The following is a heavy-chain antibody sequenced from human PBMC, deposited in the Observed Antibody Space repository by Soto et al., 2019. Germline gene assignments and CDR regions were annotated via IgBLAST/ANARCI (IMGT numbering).Heavy chain of an antibody. CDR3: ATDYGDYGGFDY. V-gene: IGHV1-69*02. D-gene: IGHD4-17*01. CDR1: GGTFSSYT. Sequence: ASVKVSCKASGGTFSSYTISWVRQAPGQGLEWMGRIIPILGIANYAQKFQGRVTITADKSTSTAYMELSSLRSEDTAVYYCATDYGDYGGFDYWGQGTLVTVSS. J-gene: IGHJ4*02. CDR2: IIPILGIA.